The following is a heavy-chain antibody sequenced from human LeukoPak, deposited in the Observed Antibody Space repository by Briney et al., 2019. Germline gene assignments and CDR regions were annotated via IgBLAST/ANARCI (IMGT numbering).Heavy chain of an antibody. CDR1: GGPISSYY. V-gene: IGHV4-59*08. CDR3: ARQGIAARRDNWFDP. Sequence: SETLSLTCTVSGGPISSYYWSWIRQPPGKGLEWIGYIYYSGSTNYNPSLKSRVTISVDTSNNQFSLKLSSVTAADTAVYYCARQGIAARRDNWFDPWGQGTLVTVSS. CDR2: IYYSGST. D-gene: IGHD6-6*01. J-gene: IGHJ5*02.